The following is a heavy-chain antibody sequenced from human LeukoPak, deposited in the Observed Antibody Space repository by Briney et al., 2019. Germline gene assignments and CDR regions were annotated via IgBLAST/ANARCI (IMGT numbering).Heavy chain of an antibody. Sequence: GGSLRLSCAASGFTFSDYWMSWVRQAPGKGLEWVAYIKRDGSEKYYVDSVKGRFTISRDNARNSLYLQMNSLRADDTAVYYCARDRGRYSSSSAPIVSWGQGTLVTVSS. CDR3: ARDRGRYSSSSAPIVS. CDR2: IKRDGSEK. D-gene: IGHD6-6*01. CDR1: GFTFSDYW. V-gene: IGHV3-7*01. J-gene: IGHJ4*02.